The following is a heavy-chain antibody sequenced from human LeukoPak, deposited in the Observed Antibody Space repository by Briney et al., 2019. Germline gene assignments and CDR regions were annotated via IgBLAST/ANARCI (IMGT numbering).Heavy chain of an antibody. CDR1: GYSFTSYW. CDR3: ARLLNAGQEFSFPAVY. D-gene: IGHD2-2*01. Sequence: GESLKISCKGSGYSFTSYWIGWVRQLPGKGLEWMGIIYPGDSDTRYSPSFQGQVTISADKSIGTAYLQWSSLKASDTAMYYCARLLNAGQEFSFPAVYWGQGTLVTVSS. J-gene: IGHJ4*02. V-gene: IGHV5-51*01. CDR2: IYPGDSDT.